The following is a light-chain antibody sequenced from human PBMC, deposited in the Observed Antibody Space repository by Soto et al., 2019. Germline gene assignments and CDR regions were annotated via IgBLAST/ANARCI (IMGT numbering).Light chain of an antibody. CDR3: CSYAGTVAYV. J-gene: IGLJ1*01. CDR2: EVS. V-gene: IGLV2-23*02. CDR1: SSDVGSYNL. Sequence: QSVLPQPASVSGSPGQSITISCTGTSSDVGSYNLVSWYQQHPGKAPKLMIYEVSKRPSGVSNRFSGPKSGDTASLTISGLQAEDEADYFCCSYAGTVAYVFGTGTKVTVL.